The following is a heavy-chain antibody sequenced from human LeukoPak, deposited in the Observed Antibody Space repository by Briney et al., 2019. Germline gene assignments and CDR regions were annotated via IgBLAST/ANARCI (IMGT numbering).Heavy chain of an antibody. V-gene: IGHV3-64D*09. CDR1: GFTFSNFA. CDR3: VNQISGSLN. CDR2: ISRNGGTA. D-gene: IGHD2-15*01. Sequence: GGSLRLSCSASGFTFSNFAMHWVRQAPGKGLEYVSGISRNGGTAYYGDSVKGRFTVSRDNSKNTPYLQMGSLRAEDTAVYYCVNQISGSLNWGHGTLVTVSS. J-gene: IGHJ4*01.